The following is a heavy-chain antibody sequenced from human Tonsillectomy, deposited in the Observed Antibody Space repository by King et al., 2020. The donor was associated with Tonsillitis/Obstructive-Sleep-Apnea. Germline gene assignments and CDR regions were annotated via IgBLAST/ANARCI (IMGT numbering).Heavy chain of an antibody. D-gene: IGHD3-3*01. CDR1: GFTFDDYA. CDR3: AKASFWSGYFPFDY. CDR2: ISGDGSNT. J-gene: IGHJ4*02. Sequence: VQLVESGGGVVQPGGSLRLSCVASGFTFDDYAMHWVRQVPGKGLEWVSLISGDGSNTYYADSMKGRFTISRDNSKNSLYLHMNSLRTEDTALYYCAKASFWSGYFPFDYWGQGTLVTVSS. V-gene: IGHV3-43*02.